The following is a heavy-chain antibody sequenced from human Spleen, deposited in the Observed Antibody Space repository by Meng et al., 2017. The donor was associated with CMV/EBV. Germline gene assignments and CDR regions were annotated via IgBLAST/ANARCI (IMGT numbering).Heavy chain of an antibody. D-gene: IGHD5-18*01. J-gene: IGHJ4*02. Sequence: SCAASGFIFSHHGMHWVRQAPGKGLEWVSFIRYDGSDKYYADSVKGRFTVSRDNSKNTLYLQMKSLRPEDSALYYCAKDHDSPLDDWGQGTLVTVSS. V-gene: IGHV3-30*02. CDR1: GFIFSHHG. CDR2: IRYDGSDK. CDR3: AKDHDSPLDD.